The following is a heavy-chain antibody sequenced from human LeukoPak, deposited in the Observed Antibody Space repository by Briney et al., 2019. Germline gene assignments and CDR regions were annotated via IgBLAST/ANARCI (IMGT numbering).Heavy chain of an antibody. D-gene: IGHD3-10*01. J-gene: IGHJ6*03. CDR1: GYTFTSYD. CDR2: MNPISGNT. Sequence: AASVKVSCKASGYTFTSYDINWVRQATGQGLEWMGWMNPISGNTGHAQKFQGRVTMTRDTSISTAYMELSSLRSEDSAVYYCARASSLVREARDIIDYYYYMDAWGTGTTVTISS. V-gene: IGHV1-8*01. CDR3: ARASSLVREARDIIDYYYYMDA.